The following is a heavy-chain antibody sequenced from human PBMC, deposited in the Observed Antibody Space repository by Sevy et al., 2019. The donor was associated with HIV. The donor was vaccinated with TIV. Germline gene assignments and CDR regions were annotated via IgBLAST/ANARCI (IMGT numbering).Heavy chain of an antibody. CDR2: ISYDGSNN. D-gene: IGHD3-3*01. CDR3: ARDGIRFLEWLDFDY. V-gene: IGHV3-30-3*01. J-gene: IGHJ4*02. CDR1: GFTFSSYA. Sequence: GGSLRLSCAASGFTFSSYAMHWVRQAPGKGLEWVAVISYDGSNNYSADSVKGRFTISRDNSKNMLYLQMNSLRAEDTAVYYCARDGIRFLEWLDFDYWGQGTLVTVSS.